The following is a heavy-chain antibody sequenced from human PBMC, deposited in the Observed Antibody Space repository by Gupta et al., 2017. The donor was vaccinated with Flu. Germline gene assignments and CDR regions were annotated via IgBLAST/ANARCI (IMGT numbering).Heavy chain of an antibody. CDR1: GGSISSYY. D-gene: IGHD3-10*01. CDR2: IYYSGST. V-gene: IGHV4-59*08. CDR3: GRGITTVSY. Sequence: QVQLQESGPGLVKPSETLSLTCTVSGGSISSYYWNWIRQPPGKGLELIGYIYYSGSTNYNPSLKSRVTISVDTSKNQFSLKLTSVTAADTAVYYCGRGITTVSYWGQGTLVTVSS. J-gene: IGHJ4*02.